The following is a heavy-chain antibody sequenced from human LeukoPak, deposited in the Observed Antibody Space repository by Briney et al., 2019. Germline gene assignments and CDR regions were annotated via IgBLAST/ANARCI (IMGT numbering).Heavy chain of an antibody. CDR2: IRTGGDYT. CDR1: GFFFSAYR. D-gene: IGHD3-3*01. V-gene: IGHV3-21*01. CDR3: ARWDDLLHFDY. Sequence: GGSLRLSCATSGFFFSAYRMNWVRQAPGKGLEWVSPIRTGGDYTYYADSVQGRFSISRDNAKKSLYLQMNSLRVEDTAVYFCARWDDLLHFDYRGQGVLVTVSS. J-gene: IGHJ4*02.